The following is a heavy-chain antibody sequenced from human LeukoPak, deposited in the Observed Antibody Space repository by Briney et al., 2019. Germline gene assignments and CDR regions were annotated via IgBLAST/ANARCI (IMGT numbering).Heavy chain of an antibody. CDR1: GFTFSSYS. V-gene: IGHV3-21*01. CDR3: ARDGELDY. CDR2: ISSGSTYI. D-gene: IGHD7-27*01. J-gene: IGHJ4*02. Sequence: GGSLRLSCAASGFTFSSYSMNWVRQAPGKGLEWVSSISSGSTYIYYADSVKGRFTISRDNAKNSLYLQMNSLRAEDTALYYCARDGELDYWGQGTLVTVSS.